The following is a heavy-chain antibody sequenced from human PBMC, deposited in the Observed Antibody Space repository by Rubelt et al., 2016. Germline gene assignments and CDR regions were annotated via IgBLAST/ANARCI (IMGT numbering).Heavy chain of an antibody. Sequence: GGCLRLSCAASGFPFSSYAMNWVRQAPGKGLEWVSTVFGSGDSTTYEDSVKGRFTISRDISKNTLFLQMDSLRVEDTAVYYCARDGAHRDIDYWGQGTLVSVSS. V-gene: IGHV3-23*01. D-gene: IGHD1-14*01. J-gene: IGHJ4*02. CDR3: ARDGAHRDIDY. CDR1: GFPFSSYA. CDR2: VFGSGDST.